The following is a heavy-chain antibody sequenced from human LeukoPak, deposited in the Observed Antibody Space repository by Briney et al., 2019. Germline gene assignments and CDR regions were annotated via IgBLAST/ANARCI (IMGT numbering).Heavy chain of an antibody. V-gene: IGHV3-33*06. J-gene: IGHJ4*02. CDR2: IWYDGSNK. D-gene: IGHD6-19*01. CDR3: AKVAEEQWLGGIDY. CDR1: GFTFSSYG. Sequence: PGGSLRLSCAASGFTFSSYGMHWVRQAPGKGLEWVAVIWYDGSNKYYADSVKGRFTISRDNSKNTLYLQMDSLRAEDTAVYYCAKVAEEQWLGGIDYWGQGSLVTVSS.